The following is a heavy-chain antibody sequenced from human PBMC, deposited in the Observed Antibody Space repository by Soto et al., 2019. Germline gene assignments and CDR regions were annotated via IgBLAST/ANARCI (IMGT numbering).Heavy chain of an antibody. V-gene: IGHV1-69*06. CDR3: ARGDCSSTSCYRLLFDL. CDR2: IIPIFGTA. D-gene: IGHD2-2*01. J-gene: IGHJ2*01. CDR1: GGTFSSYA. Sequence: ASVKVSCKASGGTFSSYAISWVRQAPGQGLEWMGGIIPIFGTANYAQKFQGRVTITADKSTSTAYMELSSLRSEDTAVYYCARGDCSSTSCYRLLFDLWGHGTLVTVSS.